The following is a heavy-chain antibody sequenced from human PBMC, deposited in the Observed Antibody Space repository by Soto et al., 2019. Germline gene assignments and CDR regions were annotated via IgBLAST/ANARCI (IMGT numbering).Heavy chain of an antibody. CDR2: INYSGST. Sequence: PSATLSLTCAVFGGSFSGYYWNWIRQPPGKGLEWIGTINYSGSTNYNPSLKNRVTISVDTSKNQFSLKLSSVTAADTAVYYCARAISSSPSPGLNWFDPWGQGTLVTVSS. J-gene: IGHJ5*02. V-gene: IGHV4-34*01. CDR3: ARAISSSPSPGLNWFDP. CDR1: GGSFSGYY. D-gene: IGHD6-6*01.